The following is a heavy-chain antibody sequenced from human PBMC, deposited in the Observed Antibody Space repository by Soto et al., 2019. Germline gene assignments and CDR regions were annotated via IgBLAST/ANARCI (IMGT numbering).Heavy chain of an antibody. V-gene: IGHV1-24*01. J-gene: IGHJ4*02. CDR2: FDPEDGET. CDR1: GYTLTELS. Sequence: ASVKVSCKVSGYTLTELSMHCVRQAPGKGLEWMGGFDPEDGETIYAQKFQGRVTMTEDTSTDTAYMELSSLRSEDTAVYYCATIPSVVAAITEFDYWGQGTLVTVSS. CDR3: ATIPSVVAAITEFDY. D-gene: IGHD2-15*01.